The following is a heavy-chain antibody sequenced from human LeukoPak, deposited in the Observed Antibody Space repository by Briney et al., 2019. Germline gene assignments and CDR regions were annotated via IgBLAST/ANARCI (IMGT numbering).Heavy chain of an antibody. Sequence: GGSLRLSCAASGFTFRNYGMNWVRQAPGKGLEWVSGINWNGGSTGYADSVKGRFAISRDNAKNSLYLQMNSLRAEDTALYYCARTLWPDYYYYMDVWGKGSTVTVSS. J-gene: IGHJ6*03. CDR2: INWNGGST. V-gene: IGHV3-20*04. CDR3: ARTLWPDYYYYMDV. CDR1: GFTFRNYG. D-gene: IGHD3-10*01.